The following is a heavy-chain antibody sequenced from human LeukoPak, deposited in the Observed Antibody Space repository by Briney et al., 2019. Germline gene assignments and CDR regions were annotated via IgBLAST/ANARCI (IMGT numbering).Heavy chain of an antibody. D-gene: IGHD6-13*01. CDR3: ASELVRRNGAFDL. Sequence: GGSLRLSCAASGFTFSRSWLHWVRQAPGKGLEWVSLIEPDGSLINYADSVQGRFIISRDNAKNTLFLQMNSLRVDDTAVYYCASELVRRNGAFDLWGQGTMVTVSS. CDR2: IEPDGSLI. CDR1: GFTFSRSW. V-gene: IGHV3-74*01. J-gene: IGHJ3*01.